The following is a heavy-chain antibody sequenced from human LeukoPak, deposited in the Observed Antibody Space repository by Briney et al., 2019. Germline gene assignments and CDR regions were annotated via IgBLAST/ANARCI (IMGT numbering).Heavy chain of an antibody. J-gene: IGHJ4*02. CDR2: INWNGGST. V-gene: IGHV3-20*04. D-gene: IGHD3-3*01. Sequence: GGSLRLSCAASGFTFDDYGMSWVRQAPGKGLEWVSGINWNGGSTGYADSVKGRFTISRDNSKNTLYLQMNSLRAEDTAVYYCAKVRSRLFWSGTFFIDYWGQGTLVTVSS. CDR3: AKVRSRLFWSGTFFIDY. CDR1: GFTFDDYG.